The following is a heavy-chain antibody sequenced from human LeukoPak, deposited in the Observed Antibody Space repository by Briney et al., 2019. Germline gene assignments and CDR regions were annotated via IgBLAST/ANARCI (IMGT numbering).Heavy chain of an antibody. CDR3: ARDPVTYGDYAGDY. V-gene: IGHV3-66*01. J-gene: IGHJ4*02. CDR1: GSTVSSNY. D-gene: IGHD4-17*01. Sequence: AGGSLRLSCAASGSTVSSNYMSWVPQAPGKGLEWVSVIYSGGSTYYADSVKGRFTISRDNSKNTLYLQMNSLRAEDTAVYYCARDPVTYGDYAGDYWGQGTLVTVSS. CDR2: IYSGGST.